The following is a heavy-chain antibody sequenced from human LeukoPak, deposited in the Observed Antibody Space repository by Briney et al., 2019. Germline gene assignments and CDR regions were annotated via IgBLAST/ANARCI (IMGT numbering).Heavy chain of an antibody. J-gene: IGHJ4*02. Sequence: PGGSLRLSCAASGFTFSSYGMHWVRQAPGKGLEWVTFIRYDGTNQFYADSVKGRFTISRDNSKNTLYLQMNSLRAEDTAVYYCARDIGEYQLLLPFDHWGQGTLVTVSS. CDR3: ARDIGEYQLLLPFDH. CDR2: IRYDGTNQ. CDR1: GFTFSSYG. D-gene: IGHD2-2*01. V-gene: IGHV3-30*02.